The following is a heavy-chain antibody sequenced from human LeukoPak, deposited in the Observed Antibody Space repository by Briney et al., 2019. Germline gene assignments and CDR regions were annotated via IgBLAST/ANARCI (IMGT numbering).Heavy chain of an antibody. Sequence: PGGSLRLSCAASGFTVSSNHMSWVRQAPGKGLEWVSVIYSGGSTYYADSVKGRFTISRDNSKNMLYVQMNSLKTEDTAVYYCAKDRDSYQTTVTYFGYWGQGTLVTVSS. CDR1: GFTVSSNH. CDR2: IYSGGST. D-gene: IGHD4-11*01. CDR3: AKDRDSYQTTVTYFGY. J-gene: IGHJ4*02. V-gene: IGHV3-53*05.